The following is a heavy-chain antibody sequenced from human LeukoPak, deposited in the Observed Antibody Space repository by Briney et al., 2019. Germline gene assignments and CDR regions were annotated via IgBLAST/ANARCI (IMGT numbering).Heavy chain of an antibody. Sequence: SVKVSCKASGGTFSSYTISWVRQAPGQGLEWMGRIIPILGIANYAQKFQGRVTITADKSTSTAYMELSSLRSEDTAVYYCARGTPEGYSDYQLFDYWGQGTLVTVSS. CDR3: ARGTPEGYSDYQLFDY. V-gene: IGHV1-69*02. CDR2: IIPILGIA. CDR1: GGTFSSYT. D-gene: IGHD4-11*01. J-gene: IGHJ4*02.